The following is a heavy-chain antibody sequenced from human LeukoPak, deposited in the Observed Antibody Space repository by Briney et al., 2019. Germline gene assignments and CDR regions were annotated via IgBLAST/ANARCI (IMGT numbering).Heavy chain of an antibody. CDR3: ARADGTIFGVVMDY. CDR2: INPNSGGT. J-gene: IGHJ4*02. V-gene: IGHV1-2*02. D-gene: IGHD3-3*01. Sequence: GASVKVSCKASVYSFTANYIHWVRQTPGQGLESMGWINPNSGGTNYAQKFQDRVTITRDTSITTAYMELSRLKSDDTAVYYCARADGTIFGVVMDYWGQGALVTVSS. CDR1: VYSFTANY.